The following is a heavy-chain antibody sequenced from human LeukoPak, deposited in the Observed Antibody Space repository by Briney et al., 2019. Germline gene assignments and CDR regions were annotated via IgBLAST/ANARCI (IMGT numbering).Heavy chain of an antibody. J-gene: IGHJ3*02. CDR3: ARQVFFLAGAFGI. CDR1: GYTFTSYD. V-gene: IGHV1-8*01. Sequence: ASVKVSCKASGYTFTSYDINWVRQATGQGLEWMGWMNPNSGNTGYAQKFQGRVTMTRNTSISTACMELSSLRSEDTAVYYCARQVFFLAGAFGIWGQGTMVTVSS. D-gene: IGHD3-3*01. CDR2: MNPNSGNT.